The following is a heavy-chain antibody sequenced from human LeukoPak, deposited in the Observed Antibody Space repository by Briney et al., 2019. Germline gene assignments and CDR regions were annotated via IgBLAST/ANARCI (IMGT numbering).Heavy chain of an antibody. Sequence: ASVKVSCKASGGTFSSYAISWVRQAPGQGLEWMGRIIPILGIANYAQKFQGRVTITADKSTSTAYMELSSLRSEDTAVYYCASPPRGQRADYWGQGTLVTVSS. D-gene: IGHD3-16*01. CDR3: ASPPRGQRADY. CDR1: GGTFSSYA. V-gene: IGHV1-69*04. J-gene: IGHJ4*02. CDR2: IIPILGIA.